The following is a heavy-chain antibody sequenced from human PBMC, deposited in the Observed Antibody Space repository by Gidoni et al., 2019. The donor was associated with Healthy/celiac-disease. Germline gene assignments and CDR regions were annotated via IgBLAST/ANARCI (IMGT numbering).Heavy chain of an antibody. D-gene: IGHD3-3*01. Sequence: QVQLQESGPGLVKPSETLSLTCTVSTGPIRSYYWSWIRQPPGKGLEWIGYIYYSGSTNYNPSLKSRVTISVDTSKNQFSLKLSSVTAADTAVYYCARAILEWSVPYYYYYMDVWGKGTTVTVSS. CDR2: IYYSGST. J-gene: IGHJ6*03. CDR3: ARAILEWSVPYYYYYMDV. V-gene: IGHV4-59*01. CDR1: TGPIRSYY.